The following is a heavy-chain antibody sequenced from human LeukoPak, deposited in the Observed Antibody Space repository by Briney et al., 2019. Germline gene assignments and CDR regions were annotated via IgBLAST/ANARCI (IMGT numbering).Heavy chain of an antibody. D-gene: IGHD6-19*01. V-gene: IGHV1-46*01. CDR3: ARDQIASSGWYAEYFQH. J-gene: IGHJ1*01. CDR2: INPSGGST. Sequence: ASVKVSCKASGYTFTSYYMHWVRQAPGQGLEWMGIINPSGGSTSYAQKFQGRVTMTRDTSTSTVYMELSSLRSKDTAVYYCARDQIASSGWYAEYFQHWGQGTLVTVSS. CDR1: GYTFTSYY.